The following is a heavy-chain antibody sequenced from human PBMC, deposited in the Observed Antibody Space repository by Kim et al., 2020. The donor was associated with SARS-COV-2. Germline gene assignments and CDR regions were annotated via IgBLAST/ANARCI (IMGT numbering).Heavy chain of an antibody. J-gene: IGHJ4*02. D-gene: IGHD4-17*01. Sequence: HHNPSLKGRVTISEDKSKDQFSLRLYSVTAADTAVYYCVRDPDYGDYLFDYWGQGTLVTVSS. V-gene: IGHV4-4*02. CDR3: VRDPDYGDYLFDY.